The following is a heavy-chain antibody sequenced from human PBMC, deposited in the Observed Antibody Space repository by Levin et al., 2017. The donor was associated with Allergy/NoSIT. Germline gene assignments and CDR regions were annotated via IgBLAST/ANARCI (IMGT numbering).Heavy chain of an antibody. CDR3: VSGGTYYYYGMDV. V-gene: IGHV5-51*01. CDR1: GYRFTNYW. J-gene: IGHJ6*02. D-gene: IGHD1-26*01. Sequence: ASVKVSCKGSGYRFTNYWIGWVRLMPGKGLEWMGIIYPGDSEIRYCPSFQGQVTISADKSISTAYLQWSSLKASDTAIYYCVSGGTYYYYGMDVWGQGTTVTVSS. CDR2: IYPGDSEI.